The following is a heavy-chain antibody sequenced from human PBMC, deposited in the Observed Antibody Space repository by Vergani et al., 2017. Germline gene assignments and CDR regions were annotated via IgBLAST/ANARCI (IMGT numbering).Heavy chain of an antibody. J-gene: IGHJ6*03. Sequence: QVQLVESGGGVVQPGRSLRLSCAASGFRFSSYGMNWVRQAPGKGLEWVAVIWYDGSNKYYADSVKGRFTISRDNSQNTVNLQMNSLRVDDTAVYYCAREGTTVTTEAFYYYYYMDVWGKGTTVTVSS. CDR3: AREGTTVTTEAFYYYYYMDV. CDR2: IWYDGSNK. D-gene: IGHD4-11*01. CDR1: GFRFSSYG. V-gene: IGHV3-33*01.